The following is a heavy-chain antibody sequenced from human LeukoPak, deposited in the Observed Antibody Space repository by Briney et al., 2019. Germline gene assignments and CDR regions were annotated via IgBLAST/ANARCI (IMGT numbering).Heavy chain of an antibody. D-gene: IGHD3-10*01. CDR3: ARDRYYASGSYNWFDP. V-gene: IGHV3-11*05. CDR2: ISSSSSYT. Sequence: GGSLRLSCAASGFTFSDYYMSWIRQAPGKGLEWVSYISSSSSYTNYADSVKGRFTISRDNAKNSLYLQMNSLRAEDTAVYYCARDRYYASGSYNWFDPWGQGTLVTVSS. J-gene: IGHJ5*02. CDR1: GFTFSDYY.